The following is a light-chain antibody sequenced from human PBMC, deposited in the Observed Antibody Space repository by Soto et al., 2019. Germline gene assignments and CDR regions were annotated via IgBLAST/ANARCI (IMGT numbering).Light chain of an antibody. CDR3: CSYTSSSTSVV. CDR1: SSDVGGYNY. V-gene: IGLV2-14*01. J-gene: IGLJ1*01. CDR2: EVI. Sequence: QSVLTQPAAVSGSPGQSITISCTGTSSDVGGYNYVSWYQQHPGKAPKLMIYEVINRPSGVSIRFSGSKSGNTASLTISGLQAEDEADYYCCSYTSSSTSVVFGTGTKVTVL.